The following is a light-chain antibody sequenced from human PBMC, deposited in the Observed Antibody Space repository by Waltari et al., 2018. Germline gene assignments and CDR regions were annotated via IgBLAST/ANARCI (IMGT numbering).Light chain of an antibody. CDR1: SSDVGGYNY. CDR3: NSYAGRNRLGV. CDR2: EVT. Sequence: QSALTQPPSASGSPGQPVTISCTGTSSDVGGYNYVSWYQQHPGKAPKPIIYEVTKRPSGVPDRCSGSKSGNTASLTVSGLQADDEADYYCNSYAGRNRLGVFGGGTKVTVL. V-gene: IGLV2-8*01. J-gene: IGLJ2*01.